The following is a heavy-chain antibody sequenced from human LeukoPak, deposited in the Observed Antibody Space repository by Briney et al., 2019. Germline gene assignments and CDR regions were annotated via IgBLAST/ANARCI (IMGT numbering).Heavy chain of an antibody. CDR3: ARDERLLSFLK. V-gene: IGHV3-23*01. CDR1: GFTFSTYG. D-gene: IGHD3-3*01. Sequence: GSLRLSCAASGFTFSTYGMSWVRQAPGKGLQWVSTIPSGGGTYYADSVKGRFTISRDNSKNTLYLQMNSLRAEDTAIYYCARDERLLSFLKWGQGTLVTVSS. J-gene: IGHJ4*02. CDR2: IPSGGGT.